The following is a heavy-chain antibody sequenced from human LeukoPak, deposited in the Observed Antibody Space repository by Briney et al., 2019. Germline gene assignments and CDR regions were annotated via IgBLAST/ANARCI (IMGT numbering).Heavy chain of an antibody. J-gene: IGHJ4*02. D-gene: IGHD2-2*01. Sequence: HGASVTVSCKASGYTFTGYYMHWVRQAPGQGLEWMGWINPNSGGTNYAQKFQGRVTITRDTSISTAYMELSRLRSDDTAVYYCARSRIRGVVTSLDYWGQGTLVTVSS. V-gene: IGHV1-2*02. CDR2: INPNSGGT. CDR3: ARSRIRGVVTSLDY. CDR1: GYTFTGYY.